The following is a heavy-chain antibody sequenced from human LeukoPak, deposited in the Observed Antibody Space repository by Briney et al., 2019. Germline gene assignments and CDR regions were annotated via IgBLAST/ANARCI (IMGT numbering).Heavy chain of an antibody. V-gene: IGHV4-4*09. Sequence: PSETLSLTCSVSGGSISSYCWSWIRQPPGKGLEWLAFIYTDGSTNYNPSLKSRVTISVDTSSNQFSLKLSSVTAADTAVYFCAKTGNGYDPLYYYYYMDVWGKGTTVTVSS. CDR2: IYTDGST. J-gene: IGHJ6*03. CDR1: GGSISSYC. CDR3: AKTGNGYDPLYYYYYMDV. D-gene: IGHD5-12*01.